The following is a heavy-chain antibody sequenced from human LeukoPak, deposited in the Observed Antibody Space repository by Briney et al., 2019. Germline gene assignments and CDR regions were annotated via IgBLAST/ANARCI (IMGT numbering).Heavy chain of an antibody. CDR1: GASIRNYY. D-gene: IGHD3-22*01. V-gene: IGHV4-59*01. CDR2: IYYSGST. Sequence: PSETLSLTCTVSGASIRNYYWSWIRQPPGKGLERIGYIYYSGSTNYNPSLRSRVTISVDKSKNQFSLKLSSVTAADTAVYYCARDSSGYYFDYWGQGTLVTVSS. CDR3: ARDSSGYYFDY. J-gene: IGHJ4*02.